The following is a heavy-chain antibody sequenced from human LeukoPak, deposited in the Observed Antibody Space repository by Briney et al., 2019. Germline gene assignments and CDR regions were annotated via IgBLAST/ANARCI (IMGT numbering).Heavy chain of an antibody. CDR2: IIPIFGTA. V-gene: IGHV1-69*13. CDR1: GGTFSSYA. CDR3: ARDHSYGLA. D-gene: IGHD5-18*01. Sequence: SVKVSCKASGGTFSSYAISWVRQAPGQGLKWLGGIIPIFGTANYAQKFQGRVTITPDESTSTAYMELSNLTSEDTGVYSCARDHSYGLAWGQGTLVSVSS. J-gene: IGHJ5*02.